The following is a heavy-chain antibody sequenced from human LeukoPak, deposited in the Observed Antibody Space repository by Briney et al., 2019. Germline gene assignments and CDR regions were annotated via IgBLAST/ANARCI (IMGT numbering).Heavy chain of an antibody. J-gene: IGHJ4*02. CDR3: ARFITMVRGVIQRDFDY. CDR1: GFSLSTSGVG. D-gene: IGHD3-10*01. CDR2: IYWNDDK. V-gene: IGHV2-5*01. Sequence: SGPTLVNPTQTLTLTCTFSGFSLSTSGVGVGWIRPPPGKALEWLALIYWNDDKRYSPSLKSRLTITKDTSKNQVVLTMTNMDPVDTATYYCARFITMVRGVIQRDFDYWGQGTLVTVSS.